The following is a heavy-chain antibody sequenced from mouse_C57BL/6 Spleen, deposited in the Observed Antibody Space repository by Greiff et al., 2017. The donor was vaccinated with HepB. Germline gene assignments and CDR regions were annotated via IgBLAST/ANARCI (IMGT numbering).Heavy chain of an antibody. CDR1: GYTFTSYW. J-gene: IGHJ2*01. CDR3: ARRGTAQAIDY. D-gene: IGHD3-2*02. V-gene: IGHV1-69*01. CDR2: IDPSDSYT. Sequence: VQLQQPGAELVMPGASVKLSCKASGYTFTSYWMHWVKQRPGQGLEWIGEIDPSDSYTNYNQKFKGKATLTVDKSSSTAYMQLSSLTSEDSAVYYCARRGTAQAIDYWGQGTTLTVSS.